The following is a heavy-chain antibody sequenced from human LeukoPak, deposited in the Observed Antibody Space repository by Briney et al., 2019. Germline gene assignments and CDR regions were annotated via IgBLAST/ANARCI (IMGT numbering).Heavy chain of an antibody. J-gene: IGHJ4*02. CDR2: IKEDGSEK. CDR1: GFAPGSHW. V-gene: IGHV3-7*01. Sequence: GGSPRVSCVGSGFAPGSHWVTWVRQAPGKGLEWVANIKEDGSEKYYVDSVKGRFTISGDNADNSLYLQMNSLRVEDTAVYYCARGGIAAAGTADHWGQGTLVTVSS. CDR3: ARGGIAAAGTADH. D-gene: IGHD6-13*01.